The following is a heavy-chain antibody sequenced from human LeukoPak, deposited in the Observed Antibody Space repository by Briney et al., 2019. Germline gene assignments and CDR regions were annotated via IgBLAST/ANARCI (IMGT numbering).Heavy chain of an antibody. CDR1: GGSISSYY. Sequence: SETLSLTXTVSGGSISSYYWSWIRQPPGKGLEWIGEINHSGSTNYDPSLKSRVTISVDTSKNQFSLKLSAVTAADTAVYYCARGPLRITIFGVVIKQGFDPWGQGTLVTVSS. CDR3: ARGPLRITIFGVVIKQGFDP. CDR2: INHSGST. D-gene: IGHD3-3*01. J-gene: IGHJ5*02. V-gene: IGHV4-34*01.